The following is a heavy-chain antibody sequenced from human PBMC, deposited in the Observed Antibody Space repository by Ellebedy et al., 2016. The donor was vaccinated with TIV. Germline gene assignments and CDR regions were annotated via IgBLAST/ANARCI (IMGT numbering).Heavy chain of an antibody. CDR2: IYYSGST. J-gene: IGHJ4*02. V-gene: IGHV4-59*01. CDR3: ATDANSSGFDY. Sequence: SETLSLTXAVYGGSFSGYYWSWIRQPPGKGLEWIGYIYYSGSTNYNPSLKSRVTISVDTSKNQFSLKLSSVTAADTAVYYCATDANSSGFDYWGQGTLVTVSS. D-gene: IGHD6-19*01. CDR1: GGSFSGYY.